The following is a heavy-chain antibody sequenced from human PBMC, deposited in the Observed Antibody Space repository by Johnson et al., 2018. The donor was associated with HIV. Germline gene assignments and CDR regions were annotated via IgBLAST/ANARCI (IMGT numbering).Heavy chain of an antibody. CDR1: GFTFSDYY. CDR2: INWNGDNT. J-gene: IGHJ3*02. V-gene: IGHV3-20*04. CDR3: AREGEWELLPGAFDI. D-gene: IGHD1-26*01. Sequence: VQLVESGGGLVKPGGSLRLSCAASGFTFSDYYMSWVRQATGKGLEWVSGINWNGDNTGYADSVKGRFTISRDNSKNTLYLQMNSLRAEDTAVYYCAREGEWELLPGAFDIWGQGTMVTVSS.